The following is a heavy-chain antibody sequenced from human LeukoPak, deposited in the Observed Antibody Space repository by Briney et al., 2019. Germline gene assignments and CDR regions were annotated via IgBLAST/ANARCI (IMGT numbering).Heavy chain of an antibody. D-gene: IGHD3-22*01. CDR3: ARGSDDSSGYPTGFDY. CDR2: MNPNSGNT. J-gene: IGHJ4*02. V-gene: IGHV1-8*01. Sequence: ASVKVSCKASGYTFTSYDINWVRQATGQGLEWMGWMNPNSGNTGYAQKFQGRVTMTRNTSISTAYVELSGLRSEDTAVYYCARGSDDSSGYPTGFDYWGQGTLVTVSS. CDR1: GYTFTSYD.